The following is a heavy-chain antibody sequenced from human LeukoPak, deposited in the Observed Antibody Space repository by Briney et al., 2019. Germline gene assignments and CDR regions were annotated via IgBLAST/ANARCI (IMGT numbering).Heavy chain of an antibody. CDR1: GFTFGKYW. D-gene: IGHD3-3*01. CDR3: ARDQYDTWSRRGNFDS. J-gene: IGHJ4*02. V-gene: IGHV3-7*03. Sequence: GGSLRLSCVASGFTFGKYWMSWVRQAPGKGLEWVANIKLDGSEKNYVDSVKGRFTISRDNTKNSLYLQMNSLRAENTAVFYCARDQYDTWSRRGNFDSWGQGTLVIVSS. CDR2: IKLDGSEK.